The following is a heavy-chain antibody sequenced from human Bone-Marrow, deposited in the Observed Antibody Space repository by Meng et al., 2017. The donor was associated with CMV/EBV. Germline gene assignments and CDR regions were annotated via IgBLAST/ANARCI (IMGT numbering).Heavy chain of an antibody. CDR2: IYYSGST. Sequence: SETLSLTCTVSGGSISSYYWSWIRQPPGKGLEWIGYIYYSGSTNYNPSLKSRVTISVDSSKNQFSLTLSSVTAADTAVYYCARTPIDGGYYGMDVSGQGTTVTVSS. D-gene: IGHD3-16*01. J-gene: IGHJ6*02. CDR3: ARTPIDGGYYGMDV. V-gene: IGHV4-59*01. CDR1: GGSISSYY.